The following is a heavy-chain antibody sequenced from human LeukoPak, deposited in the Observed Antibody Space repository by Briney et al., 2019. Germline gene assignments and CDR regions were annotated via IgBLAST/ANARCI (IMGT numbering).Heavy chain of an antibody. CDR2: ISSSSSYI. Sequence: GGCLRLSCAASGFTFSSYSMNWVRQAPGKGLEWDSSISSSSSYIYNADSVKGRFTISRDNAKNSLYLQMNSLRAEDTAVYYCARAADIVATMRSSWFDPWGQGTLVTVSS. D-gene: IGHD5-12*01. V-gene: IGHV3-21*01. CDR3: ARAADIVATMRSSWFDP. J-gene: IGHJ5*02. CDR1: GFTFSSYS.